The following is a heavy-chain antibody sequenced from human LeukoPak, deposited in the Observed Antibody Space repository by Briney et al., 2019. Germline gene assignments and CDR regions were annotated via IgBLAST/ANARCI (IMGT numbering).Heavy chain of an antibody. V-gene: IGHV4-34*01. CDR1: GGSFSGYY. D-gene: IGHD6-13*01. CDR2: INHSGST. CDR3: VRVGEQYSRTLLDY. Sequence: SETLSLTCAVYGGSFSGYYWSWIRQPPGKGLEWIGEINHSGSTNYNPSLKSRVTISVDTSKNQFSLKLSSVTAADTAMYYCVRVGEQYSRTLLDYWGQGTLVTVSS. J-gene: IGHJ4*02.